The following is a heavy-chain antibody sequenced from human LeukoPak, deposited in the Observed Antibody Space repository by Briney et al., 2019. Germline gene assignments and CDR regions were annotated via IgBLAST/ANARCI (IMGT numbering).Heavy chain of an antibody. CDR3: ARVLYYYVPY. D-gene: IGHD3-10*02. CDR2: IKQDGSEK. Sequence: GGSLGLSCAASGFTFNSYWMSWVRQAPGKGLEWVANIKQDGSEKYYVDSVKGRFTISRDNAKNSLYLQMNSLRAEDTAVYYCARVLYYYVPYWGQGTLVTVSS. V-gene: IGHV3-7*01. CDR1: GFTFNSYW. J-gene: IGHJ4*02.